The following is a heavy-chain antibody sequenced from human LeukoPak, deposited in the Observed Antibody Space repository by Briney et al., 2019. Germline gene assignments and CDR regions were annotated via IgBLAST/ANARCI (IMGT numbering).Heavy chain of an antibody. Sequence: PGGSLRLSCAASGFTFSDYYMSWIRQAPGKGLEWVSYISSSGSTIYYADSVKGRFTISRDNAKNSLYLQMNSLRAEDTAVYYCARDEVPSSWRAEGFDPWGQGTLVTVSS. CDR2: ISSSGSTI. D-gene: IGHD6-13*01. CDR3: ARDEVPSSWRAEGFDP. J-gene: IGHJ5*02. V-gene: IGHV3-11*01. CDR1: GFTFSDYY.